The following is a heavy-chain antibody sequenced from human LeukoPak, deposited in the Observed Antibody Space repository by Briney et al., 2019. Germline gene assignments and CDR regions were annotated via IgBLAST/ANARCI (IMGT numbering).Heavy chain of an antibody. V-gene: IGHV3-23*01. Sequence: GGSLRLSCAASGFTFSSYAMSWVRQAPGKGLEWVSSINVGGDNNWYADSVKGRFTISRDDSKNTLYLQVNNLRSDDTAVYYCAYGHESTGYYYVDWGQGTLVTVSS. CDR3: AYGHESTGYYYVD. CDR1: GFTFSSYA. D-gene: IGHD3-22*01. CDR2: INVGGDNN. J-gene: IGHJ4*02.